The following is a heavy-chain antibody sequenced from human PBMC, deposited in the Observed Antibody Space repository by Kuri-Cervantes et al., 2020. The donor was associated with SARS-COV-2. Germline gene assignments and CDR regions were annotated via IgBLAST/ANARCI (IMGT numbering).Heavy chain of an antibody. D-gene: IGHD2-21*02. CDR1: GYTFTNYD. CDR3: TRRSVTRDY. Sequence: ASVKVSCKASGYTFTNYDINWVGQATGQGLEWMGWMNPNTGVTGYTQKFQDRITMTRDTSVSTAYMELSSLTFADTATYYCTRRSVTRDYWGQGTLVTVSS. J-gene: IGHJ4*02. CDR2: MNPNTGVT. V-gene: IGHV1-8*01.